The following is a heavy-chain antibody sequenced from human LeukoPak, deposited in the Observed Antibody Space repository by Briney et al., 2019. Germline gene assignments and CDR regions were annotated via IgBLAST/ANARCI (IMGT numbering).Heavy chain of an antibody. Sequence: GESLKISCKGSGYSFTSYWIGWVRQMPGKGLEWMGIIYPGDSDTRYSPSFQSQVTISADKSISTAYLQWSSLKASDTAMYYCARTPAAADYYFDYWGQGTLVTVSS. D-gene: IGHD6-13*01. CDR1: GYSFTSYW. J-gene: IGHJ4*02. CDR3: ARTPAAADYYFDY. V-gene: IGHV5-51*01. CDR2: IYPGDSDT.